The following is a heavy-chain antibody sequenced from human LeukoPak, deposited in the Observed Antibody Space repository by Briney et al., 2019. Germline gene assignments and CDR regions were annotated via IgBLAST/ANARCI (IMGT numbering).Heavy chain of an antibody. V-gene: IGHV3-23*01. CDR1: GFTFSSCA. CDR2: ISDGGGTT. Sequence: GGSLRHSCAASGFTFSSCATSWVRQAPGKGLEWVSGISDGGGTTNYADAVKGRFTISRDKSKNTLFLQMNSLRAEDTAVYYCAKSYGDYLGYFDSWGQGTLVSVSS. D-gene: IGHD4-17*01. CDR3: AKSYGDYLGYFDS. J-gene: IGHJ4*02.